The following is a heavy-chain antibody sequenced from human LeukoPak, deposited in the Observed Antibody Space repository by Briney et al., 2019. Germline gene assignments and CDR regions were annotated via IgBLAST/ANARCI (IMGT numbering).Heavy chain of an antibody. CDR2: ISGSGGST. V-gene: IGHV3-23*01. CDR3: AKGTGIPDIVVVVAATWDDDFDI. CDR1: GFTFSSYA. D-gene: IGHD2-15*01. Sequence: GGSLRLSCAASGFTFSSYAMSWVRQAPGKGLEWVSAISGSGGSTYYAASVKGRFTISRHNSKNTLYLQMNSLRAEDTAVYYWAKGTGIPDIVVVVAATWDDDFDIWGQGTMVTVSS. J-gene: IGHJ3*02.